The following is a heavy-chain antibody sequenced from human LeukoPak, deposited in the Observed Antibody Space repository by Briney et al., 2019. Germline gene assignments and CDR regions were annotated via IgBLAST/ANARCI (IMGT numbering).Heavy chain of an antibody. CDR3: ARAAAGMPDYFDY. CDR2: IWYDGSNK. Sequence: GRSLRLSCAASGFTFSSYGMHWVRQAPGKGLEWVAVIWYDGSNKYCADSVKGRFTISRDNSKNTLYLQMNSLRAEDTAVYYCARAAAGMPDYFDYWGQGTLVTVSS. CDR1: GFTFSSYG. V-gene: IGHV3-33*01. J-gene: IGHJ4*02. D-gene: IGHD6-13*01.